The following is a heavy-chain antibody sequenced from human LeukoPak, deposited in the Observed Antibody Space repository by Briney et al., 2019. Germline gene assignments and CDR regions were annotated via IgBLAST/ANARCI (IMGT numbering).Heavy chain of an antibody. CDR1: GFTFSSYS. Sequence: PGGSLRLSCAASGFTFSSYSMNWVRQAPGKGLEWVSYISSSSSTIYYADSVKGRFTISRDNAKNSLYLQMNSLRAEDTAVYYCARSYCSSTSCLYYFDYWGQGTLVTVSS. CDR2: ISSSSSTI. J-gene: IGHJ4*02. D-gene: IGHD2-2*01. V-gene: IGHV3-48*04. CDR3: ARSYCSSTSCLYYFDY.